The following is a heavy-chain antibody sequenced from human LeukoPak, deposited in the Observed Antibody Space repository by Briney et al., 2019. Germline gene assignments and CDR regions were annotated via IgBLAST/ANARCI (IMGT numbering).Heavy chain of an antibody. CDR1: GFTFSSYA. V-gene: IGHV3-23*01. Sequence: PGGSLRLSCAASGFTFSSYAMSWVRQAPGKGLEWVSASSGSGGSTYYADPVKGRFTISRDNSKNTLYVQMNSLRAEDTAVYYCARGKNSYGPYLDYWGQGTLVTVSS. CDR3: ARGKNSYGPYLDY. D-gene: IGHD5-18*01. CDR2: SSGSGGST. J-gene: IGHJ4*02.